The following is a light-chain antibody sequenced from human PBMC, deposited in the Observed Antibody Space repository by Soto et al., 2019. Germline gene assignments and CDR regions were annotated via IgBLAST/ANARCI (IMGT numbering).Light chain of an antibody. Sequence: EIVLTQSPATLSLSPGERATLSCRASLSVSSYLAWYQQKPRQAPRLLIYDASNRATGIPARFSGSGSETDFPRTISRLEPEDYADYYCQQRSNWPSLTFGQGTRLEIK. V-gene: IGKV3-11*01. CDR3: QQRSNWPSLT. J-gene: IGKJ5*01. CDR2: DAS. CDR1: LSVSSY.